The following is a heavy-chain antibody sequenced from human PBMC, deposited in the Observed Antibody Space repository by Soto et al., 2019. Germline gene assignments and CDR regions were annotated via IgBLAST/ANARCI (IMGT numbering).Heavy chain of an antibody. CDR2: INHSGST. J-gene: IGHJ6*02. Sequence: SETLSLTCAVYGGSFSGYYWSWIRQPPGKGLEWIGEINHSGSTNYNPSLKSRVTISVDTSKNQFSLKLSSVTAADTAVYYCARYSYGRPRLGYYYGIDVWGQGNTVTVSS. CDR1: GGSFSGYY. CDR3: ARYSYGRPRLGYYYGIDV. D-gene: IGHD5-18*01. V-gene: IGHV4-34*01.